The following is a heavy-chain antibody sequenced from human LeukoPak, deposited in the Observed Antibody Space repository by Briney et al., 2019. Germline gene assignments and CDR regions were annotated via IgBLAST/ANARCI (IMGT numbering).Heavy chain of an antibody. V-gene: IGHV3-30-3*01. Sequence: PGGSLRLSCAASGFTLSSYAMHWVRQAPGKGLEWVAVISYDGSNKYYADSVKGRFTISRDNSKNTLYLQMNSLRAEDTAVYYCARDLVGATGYWGQGTLVTVSS. D-gene: IGHD1-26*01. J-gene: IGHJ4*02. CDR2: ISYDGSNK. CDR1: GFTLSSYA. CDR3: ARDLVGATGY.